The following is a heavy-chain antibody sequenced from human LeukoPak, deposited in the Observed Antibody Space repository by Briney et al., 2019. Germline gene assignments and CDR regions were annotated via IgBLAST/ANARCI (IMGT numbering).Heavy chain of an antibody. CDR3: ARAALRTPLTYFDY. D-gene: IGHD5-12*01. J-gene: IGHJ4*02. Sequence: ASETLSLTCAVYGGPFSGYYCSWIRQPPGKGLEWIGEINHSGSTNYNPSLKSRVTISVDTSKNHFSLKLYSVTAADTAVYYCARAALRTPLTYFDYWGQGTLVTVSS. CDR2: INHSGST. CDR1: GGPFSGYY. V-gene: IGHV4-34*01.